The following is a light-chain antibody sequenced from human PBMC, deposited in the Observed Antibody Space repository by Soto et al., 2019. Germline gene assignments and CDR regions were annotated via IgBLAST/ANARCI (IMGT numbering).Light chain of an antibody. CDR2: GSS. J-gene: IGKJ2*01. CDR1: QSVSNNY. Sequence: EVVLTQSPGNLSLSPGERATLSCRASQSVSNNYFAWYQQKPGQAPRLLIFGSSDRATGIPDRFSGSGSGTDFTLTISRLEPEDFAVYYCQQYGSSPPYTFGQGTKLEIK. CDR3: QQYGSSPPYT. V-gene: IGKV3-20*01.